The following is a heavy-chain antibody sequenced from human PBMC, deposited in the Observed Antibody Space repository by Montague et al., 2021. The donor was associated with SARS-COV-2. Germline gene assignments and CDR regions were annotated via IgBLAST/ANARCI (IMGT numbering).Heavy chain of an antibody. D-gene: IGHD3-9*01. Sequence: SETLSLTCTVSGGSISSSSYYWVWIRQPPGKGRVWIGSNCYSGSTYYNPSLKSRVTVAVDTSKNQFSLKLSSVTAAATAVYYCARDGSLRFEILAGPCHYYPRMDVWGQGTTVTVSS. J-gene: IGHJ6*02. CDR1: GGSISSSSYY. CDR3: ARDGSLRFEILAGPCHYYPRMDV. V-gene: IGHV4-39*07. CDR2: NCYSGST.